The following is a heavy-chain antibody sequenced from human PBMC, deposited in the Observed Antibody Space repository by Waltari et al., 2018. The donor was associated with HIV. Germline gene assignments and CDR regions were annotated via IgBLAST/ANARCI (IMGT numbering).Heavy chain of an antibody. CDR3: ARGNGHAFDI. V-gene: IGHV3-74*01. Sequence: EVQLVESGGGLVQPGGSLRLSCAASGFTFSSYWMHWVRQAPGKGLVWVSRIHSDGSSTSYADSVKGRFTISRDNAKNTLYLQMNSQRAEDTAVYYCARGNGHAFDIWGQGTMVTVSS. CDR1: GFTFSSYW. CDR2: IHSDGSST. J-gene: IGHJ3*02. D-gene: IGHD2-8*01.